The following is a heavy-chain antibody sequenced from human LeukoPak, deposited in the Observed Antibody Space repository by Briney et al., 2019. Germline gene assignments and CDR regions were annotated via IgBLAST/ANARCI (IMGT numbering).Heavy chain of an antibody. CDR3: ARDPNWRYDYEEVLFDP. Sequence: GGSLRLSCAPSGFSFSTYWMSWVRQAPGKGLEWVALISYAGSNKYYADSVKGRFTISRDNSKNTLYLQMNSLRAEDTAVYYCARDPNWRYDYEEVLFDPWGQGTLVTVSS. V-gene: IGHV3-30-3*01. D-gene: IGHD4-17*01. J-gene: IGHJ5*02. CDR2: ISYAGSNK. CDR1: GFSFSTYW.